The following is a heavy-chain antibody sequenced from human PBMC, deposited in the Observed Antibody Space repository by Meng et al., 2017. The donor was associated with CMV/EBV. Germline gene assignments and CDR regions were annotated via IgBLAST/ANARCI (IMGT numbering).Heavy chain of an antibody. J-gene: IGHJ6*02. CDR3: ARDLLNPAVIRGFWSGHTSTNYYYYGMDV. Sequence: LSLTCAASGFTFSSYSMNWVRQAPGKGLEWVSSISSSSSYIYYADSVKGRFTISRDNAKNSLYLQMNSLRAEDTAVYYCARDLLNPAVIRGFWSGHTSTNYYYYGMDVWGQGTTVTVSS. CDR1: GFTFSSYS. V-gene: IGHV3-21*01. CDR2: ISSSSSYI. D-gene: IGHD3-3*01.